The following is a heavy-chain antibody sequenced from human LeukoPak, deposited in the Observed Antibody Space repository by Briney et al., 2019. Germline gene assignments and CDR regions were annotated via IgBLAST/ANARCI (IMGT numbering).Heavy chain of an antibody. D-gene: IGHD3-16*01. CDR2: ISGDKGDT. V-gene: IGHV1-18*04. CDR3: ARGSYGQPAFDY. J-gene: IGHJ4*02. CDR1: GYTFTKYG. Sequence: ASVTVACKTSGYTFTKYGITWVRQAPGQGLEWPGWISGDKGDTNYAQKVQGRVTLTTDRSTRTAYMELRTLTSDDTALYYCARGSYGQPAFDYWGQGTQVTVSS.